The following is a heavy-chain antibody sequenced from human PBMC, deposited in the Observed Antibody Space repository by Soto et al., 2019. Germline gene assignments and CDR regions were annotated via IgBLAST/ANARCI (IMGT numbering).Heavy chain of an antibody. CDR3: ARRVDYYYYMDV. CDR2: IYYSGSN. CDR1: GGSISTSSYY. J-gene: IGHJ6*03. V-gene: IGHV4-39*07. Sequence: SETLSLTCTVSGGSISTSSYYWTWIRQPPGKGLEWIGNIYYSGSNYYNPSLKSRVTISVDTSKNQFSLKLSSVTAADTAVYYCARRVDYYYYMDVWGKGTTVTVSS.